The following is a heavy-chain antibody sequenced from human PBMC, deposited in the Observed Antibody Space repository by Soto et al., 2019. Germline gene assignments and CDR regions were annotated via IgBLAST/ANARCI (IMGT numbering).Heavy chain of an antibody. J-gene: IGHJ3*02. V-gene: IGHV4-4*02. CDR2: IYHSGST. Sequence: SETLSLTCAVSSGSISSSNWWSWVSQPPGKGLEWIGEIYHSGSTNYNPSLKSRVTISVDKSKNQFSLKLSSVTAADTAVYYCARAAVATVTNDAFDIWGQGTMVTVSS. D-gene: IGHD4-17*01. CDR1: SGSISSSNW. CDR3: ARAAVATVTNDAFDI.